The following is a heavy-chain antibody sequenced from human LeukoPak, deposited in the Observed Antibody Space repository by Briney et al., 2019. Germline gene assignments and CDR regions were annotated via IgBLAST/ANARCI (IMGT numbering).Heavy chain of an antibody. CDR1: GYTFTGYY. Sequence: ASVTVSCKASGYTFTGYYMHWVRQAPGQGLEWMGWINPNSGGTNYAQKFQGRVTMTRDTSISTAYMELSRLRSDDTAVYYCARVVRGTAAGNNWFDPWGQGTQVTVSS. J-gene: IGHJ5*02. CDR3: ARVVRGTAAGNNWFDP. CDR2: INPNSGGT. D-gene: IGHD6-13*01. V-gene: IGHV1-2*02.